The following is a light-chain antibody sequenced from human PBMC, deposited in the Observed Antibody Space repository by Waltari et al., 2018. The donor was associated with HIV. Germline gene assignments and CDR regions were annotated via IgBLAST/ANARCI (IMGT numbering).Light chain of an antibody. CDR1: QSVDAY. V-gene: IGKV1-39*01. J-gene: IGKJ2*01. Sequence: DSQMTQSPSSLSASGGDTGTITCRASQSVDAYVNWYQHKPGKAPKFLIFASSSLQTGLPSRFTVSRSGTDFSLTITSLQPEAFATYFCQQSDGPPYTFGQGPQLEIK. CDR3: QQSDGPPYT. CDR2: ASS.